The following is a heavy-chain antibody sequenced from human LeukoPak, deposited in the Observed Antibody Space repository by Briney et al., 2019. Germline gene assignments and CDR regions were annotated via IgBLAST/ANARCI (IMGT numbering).Heavy chain of an antibody. CDR2: ISDSGANT. D-gene: IGHD3-9*01. Sequence: GGSLRLSCAASGFTFSNYAMSWVRQAPGKGLEWVSSISDSGANTYYADSVKGRITISRDKSKNTLNPQMNSLRAEDAAVYYCAKGSLTAYYTFDYWGQGTLVTVSS. V-gene: IGHV3-23*01. CDR3: AKGSLTAYYTFDY. CDR1: GFTFSNYA. J-gene: IGHJ4*02.